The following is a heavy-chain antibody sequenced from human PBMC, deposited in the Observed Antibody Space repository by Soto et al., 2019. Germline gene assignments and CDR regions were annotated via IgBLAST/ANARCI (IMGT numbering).Heavy chain of an antibody. J-gene: IGHJ5*02. Sequence: GASVKVSCKASGYTFTSYGISWVRQAPGQRLEWMGWISAYNGNTNYAQKLQGRVTMTTDTSTSTAYMELRSLRSDDTAVYYCARLILKVYYYDSSGYYDGWFDPWGQGTLVTVSS. CDR3: ARLILKVYYYDSSGYYDGWFDP. V-gene: IGHV1-18*01. D-gene: IGHD3-22*01. CDR1: GYTFTSYG. CDR2: ISAYNGNT.